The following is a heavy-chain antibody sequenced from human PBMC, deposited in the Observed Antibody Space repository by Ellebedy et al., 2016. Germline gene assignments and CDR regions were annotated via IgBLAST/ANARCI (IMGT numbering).Heavy chain of an antibody. CDR3: ARDRPDYFDY. CDR2: ISGSGGST. Sequence: GESLKISCAASGFTFSSYAMSWVRQAPGKGLEWVSAISGSGGSTYYADSVKGRFTISRDNAKNSLYLQMNSLRDEDTAVYYCARDRPDYFDYWGQGTLVTVSS. V-gene: IGHV3-23*01. J-gene: IGHJ4*02. CDR1: GFTFSSYA.